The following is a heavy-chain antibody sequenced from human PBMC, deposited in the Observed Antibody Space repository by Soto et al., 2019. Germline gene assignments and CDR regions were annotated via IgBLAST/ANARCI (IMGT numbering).Heavy chain of an antibody. Sequence: AAVKVSCKASGYTFTSYGISWVRQAPGQGXEWMGWISAYNGNTNYAQKLQGRVTMTTDTSTSTAYMELRSLRSDDTAVYYCARVARHYYDSSGYSSGAFDIWGQGTMVTVSS. CDR1: GYTFTSYG. J-gene: IGHJ3*02. CDR2: ISAYNGNT. CDR3: ARVARHYYDSSGYSSGAFDI. V-gene: IGHV1-18*04. D-gene: IGHD3-22*01.